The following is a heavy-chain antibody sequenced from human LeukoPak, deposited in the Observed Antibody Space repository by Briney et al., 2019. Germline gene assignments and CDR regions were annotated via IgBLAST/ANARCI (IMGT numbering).Heavy chain of an antibody. CDR3: AQGVGYCSSGTCYRYFPH. CDR1: GFTFDTYV. J-gene: IGHJ1*01. CDR2: ISAASDTL. V-gene: IGHV3-23*01. D-gene: IGHD2-15*01. Sequence: GGSLRLSCAASGFTFDTYVMTWVRQAPGKGLQWVSIISAASDTLYYADSVKGRFTFSRDNSKNTLYLQMNSLRAEDTAMYYCAQGVGYCSSGTCYRYFPHWGQGALVTVSS.